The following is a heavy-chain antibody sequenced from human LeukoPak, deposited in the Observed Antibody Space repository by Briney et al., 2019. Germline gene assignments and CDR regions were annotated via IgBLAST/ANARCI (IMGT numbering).Heavy chain of an antibody. CDR2: ISYDGSNK. D-gene: IGHD2-15*01. V-gene: IGHV3-30*18. CDR3: AKGWDHCSGGSCPYYFDY. CDR1: GFTFSSYG. J-gene: IGHJ4*02. Sequence: GGSLRLSCAASGFTFSSYGMHWVRQAPGKGLEWVAVISYDGSNKYYADSVKGRFTISRDNSKNTLYLQMNSLRAEDTAVYYCAKGWDHCSGGSCPYYFDYWGQGTLVTVSS.